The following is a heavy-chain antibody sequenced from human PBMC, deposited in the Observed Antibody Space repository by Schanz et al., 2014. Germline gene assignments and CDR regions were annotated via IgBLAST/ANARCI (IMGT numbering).Heavy chain of an antibody. V-gene: IGHV3-20*04. CDR2: INWNGGDT. CDR1: GFIFDDYG. J-gene: IGHJ4*02. D-gene: IGHD2-15*01. Sequence: VQLVESGGGLVKPGGSLRLSCAASGFIFDDYGMSWVRQVPGKGLEWVSGINWNGGDTSYADSVKGRFTISRDNAKNSLFLQMNSLSAEDTAVYYCAKVATAATYLDSWGLGTLVTVSS. CDR3: AKVATAATYLDS.